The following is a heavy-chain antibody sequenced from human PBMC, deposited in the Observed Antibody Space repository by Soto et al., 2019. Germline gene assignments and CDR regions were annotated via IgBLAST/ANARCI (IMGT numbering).Heavy chain of an antibody. Sequence: SETLSLTCAVYGGSFSGYYWSWIRQPPGKGLEWIGEINHSGSTNYNPSLKSRVAISVDTSKNQFSLKLSSVTAADTAVYYCARVAYCGGDCYRGFDPWGQGTLVTVSS. CDR2: INHSGST. D-gene: IGHD2-21*02. CDR3: ARVAYCGGDCYRGFDP. V-gene: IGHV4-34*01. J-gene: IGHJ5*02. CDR1: GGSFSGYY.